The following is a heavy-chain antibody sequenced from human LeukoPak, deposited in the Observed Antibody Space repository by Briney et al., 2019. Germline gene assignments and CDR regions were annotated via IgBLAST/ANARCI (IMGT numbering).Heavy chain of an antibody. D-gene: IGHD2-2*01. CDR3: ARNCSSTSCYAGGNAFDI. V-gene: IGHV5-51*01. CDR2: IYPGGSDT. Sequence: GESLKISCKGSGYSFTSYWIGWVRQMPGKGLEWMGIIYPGGSDTRYSPSFQGQVTISADKSISTAYLQWSSLKASDTAMYYCARNCSSTSCYAGGNAFDIWGQGTMVTVSS. J-gene: IGHJ3*02. CDR1: GYSFTSYW.